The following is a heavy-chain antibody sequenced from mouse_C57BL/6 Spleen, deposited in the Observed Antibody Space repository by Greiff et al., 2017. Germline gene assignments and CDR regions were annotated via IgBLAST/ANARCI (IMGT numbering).Heavy chain of an antibody. CDR1: GYSITSGYD. J-gene: IGHJ3*01. CDR3: AREDDRGFAY. D-gene: IGHD2-14*01. Sequence: VQLQQSGPGMVKPSQSLSLTCTVTGYSITSGYDWHWIRHFPGNKLEWMGYISYSGSTNYNPSLKSRISITHDTSKNHFFLKLNSVTTEDTATYYCAREDDRGFAYWGQGTLVTVSA. V-gene: IGHV3-1*01. CDR2: ISYSGST.